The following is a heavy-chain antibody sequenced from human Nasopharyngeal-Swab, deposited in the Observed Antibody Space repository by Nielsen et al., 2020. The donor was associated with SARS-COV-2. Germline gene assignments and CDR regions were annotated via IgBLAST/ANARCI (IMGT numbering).Heavy chain of an antibody. CDR2: ISYDGSNK. V-gene: IGHV3-30-3*01. CDR3: ASTPLDSSGYYYAFHY. J-gene: IGHJ4*02. CDR1: GFTFSRYT. D-gene: IGHD3-22*01. Sequence: GESLKLSCAASGFTFSRYTMHWVRQAPGKGLEWVAVISYDGSNKYYADSVKGRFTLSRDISKNTLYLQMNSLRAEDTAVFYCASTPLDSSGYYYAFHYWGRGTLVTVSS.